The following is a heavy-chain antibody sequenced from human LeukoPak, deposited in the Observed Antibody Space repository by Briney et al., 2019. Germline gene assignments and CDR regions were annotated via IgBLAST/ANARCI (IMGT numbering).Heavy chain of an antibody. V-gene: IGHV4-4*08. CDR3: ARGYCSGGSCYSNWFDP. CDR1: GGSISQYY. CDR2: IHASGTT. D-gene: IGHD2-15*01. Sequence: PSETLSLTCAVSGGSISQYYWSWLRQAPGKGLEWIGYIHASGTTTYNPSLKSRVTMSVDTSKNQFSLKLSSVTAADTAVYYCARGYCSGGSCYSNWFDPWGQGTLVTVSS. J-gene: IGHJ5*02.